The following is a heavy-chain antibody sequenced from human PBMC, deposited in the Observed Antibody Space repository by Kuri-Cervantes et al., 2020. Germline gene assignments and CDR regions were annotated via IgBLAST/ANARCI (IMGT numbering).Heavy chain of an antibody. CDR1: GYTFTSYD. Sequence: ASVKVSCRASGYTFTSYDINWVRQATGQGLEWMGWMNPNSGNTGYAQKFQGRVTMTRNTSISTAHMELSSLRSEDTAVYYCARDGRYCSSTSCYTRWELYYYGMDVWGQGTTVTVSS. CDR3: ARDGRYCSSTSCYTRWELYYYGMDV. CDR2: MNPNSGNT. D-gene: IGHD2-2*02. V-gene: IGHV1-8*01. J-gene: IGHJ6*02.